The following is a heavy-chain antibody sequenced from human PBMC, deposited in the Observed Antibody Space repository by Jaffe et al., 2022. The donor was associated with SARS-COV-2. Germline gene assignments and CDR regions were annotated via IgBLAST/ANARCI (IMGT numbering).Heavy chain of an antibody. Sequence: EVQLVESGGGVVQPGGSLRLSCAASGFTFDDYAMHWVRQAPGKGLEWVSLISGDGGSTYYADSVKGRFTISRDNSKNSLYLQMNSLRTEDTALYYCAKATELRFLEWLLYLDYWGQGTLVTVSS. CDR1: GFTFDDYA. J-gene: IGHJ4*02. V-gene: IGHV3-43*02. D-gene: IGHD3-3*01. CDR2: ISGDGGST. CDR3: AKATELRFLEWLLYLDY.